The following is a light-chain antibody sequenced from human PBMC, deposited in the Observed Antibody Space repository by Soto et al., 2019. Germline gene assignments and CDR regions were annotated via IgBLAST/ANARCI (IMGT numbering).Light chain of an antibody. CDR1: XSVSSSY. CDR3: QQYGSSPWT. Sequence: EIVLAQSPGTLSLSXGERATLSXRASXSVSSSYLVWHQQKPGQAPRLLIXAASRXXTGIPDRFXGSGSGTDFTLTISRLEPEDFAVYYCQQYGSSPWTFGQGTKVDIK. V-gene: IGKV3-20*01. CDR2: AAS. J-gene: IGKJ1*01.